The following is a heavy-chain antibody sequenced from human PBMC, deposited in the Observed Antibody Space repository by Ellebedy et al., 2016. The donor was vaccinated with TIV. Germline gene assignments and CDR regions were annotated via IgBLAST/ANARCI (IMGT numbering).Heavy chain of an antibody. V-gene: IGHV3-7*01. Sequence: GESLKISXAASGFTFSNAWMSWVRQAPGKGLEWVATIKQDGSEKYFVDSVKGRFTISRDNAKNSLCLQMNSLRAEDTAVYYCARDKSSGSTYGSHFDYWGQGTLVTVSS. CDR3: ARDKSSGSTYGSHFDY. D-gene: IGHD5-18*01. CDR2: IKQDGSEK. CDR1: GFTFSNAW. J-gene: IGHJ4*02.